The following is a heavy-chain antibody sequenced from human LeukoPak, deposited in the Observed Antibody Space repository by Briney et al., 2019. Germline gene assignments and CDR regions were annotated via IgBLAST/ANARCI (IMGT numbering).Heavy chain of an antibody. D-gene: IGHD2-2*01. CDR1: GYTFTGYY. CDR2: INPNSGGT. V-gene: IGHV1-2*02. J-gene: IGHJ4*02. CDR3: ARGVYRKRPDCSSTSCSTYFDY. Sequence: GASVKVSCKASGYTFTGYYMHWVRQAPGQGLEWMGWINPNSGGTNYAQKFQGRVTMTRDTSISTAYMELSRLRSDDTAVNYCARGVYRKRPDCSSTSCSTYFDYWGQGTLVTVSS.